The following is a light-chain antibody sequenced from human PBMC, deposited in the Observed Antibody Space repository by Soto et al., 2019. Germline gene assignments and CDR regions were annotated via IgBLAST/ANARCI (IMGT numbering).Light chain of an antibody. V-gene: IGKV3-15*01. CDR2: GAY. CDR1: QSVSSN. CDR3: QQYNHWPPLT. Sequence: EIVMTQSPATLSVSPGERATLSCRASQSVSSNLAWYQQKPGQAPRLLIYGAYTRATGIPARFSGSGFGTEFTLTTSSLQSEDFPVYSCQQYNHWPPLTFGGGTKVEIK. J-gene: IGKJ4*01.